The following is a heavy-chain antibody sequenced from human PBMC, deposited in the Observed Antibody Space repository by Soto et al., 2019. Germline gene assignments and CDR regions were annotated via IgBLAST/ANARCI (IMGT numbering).Heavy chain of an antibody. D-gene: IGHD5-12*01. Sequence: SETLSLTCTVSGGSVSSGSYYWSWIRQPPGKGLEWIGYIYYSGSTNYNPSLKSRVTISVDTSKNQFSLKLSSVTAADTAVYYCARDGLRSHYFGYWGQGTLVTVSS. CDR1: GGSVSSGSYY. CDR3: ARDGLRSHYFGY. J-gene: IGHJ4*02. CDR2: IYYSGST. V-gene: IGHV4-61*01.